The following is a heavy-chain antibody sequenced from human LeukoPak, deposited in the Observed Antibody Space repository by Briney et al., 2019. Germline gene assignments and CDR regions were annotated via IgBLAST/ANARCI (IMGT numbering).Heavy chain of an antibody. CDR3: ARMERLYYDAREDAFDI. CDR2: IYTTGST. V-gene: IGHV4-61*02. J-gene: IGHJ3*02. D-gene: IGHD4/OR15-4a*01. CDR1: GGSISSGSYY. Sequence: SETLSLTCTVSGGSISSGSYYWSWIRQSAGKGLEWIGRIYTTGSTNYNPSVKSRLTISKDTSKNQFSLKLTSVTAADSAVYYCARMERLYYDAREDAFDIWGQGTMVTVSS.